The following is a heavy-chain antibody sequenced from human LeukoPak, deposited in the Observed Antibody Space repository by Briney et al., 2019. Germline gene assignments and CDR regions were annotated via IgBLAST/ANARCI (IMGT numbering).Heavy chain of an antibody. D-gene: IGHD3-10*01. J-gene: IGHJ4*02. CDR2: ISESGYT. Sequence: GGSRRLSCAASGFTFDSYAMSWVRQAPGKGLEGFAGISESGYTVYADSVKGRFTISRDNSRNTLFLQMNSLRPEDTAVYYCAKDAQGGSGSYSWGTFDYWGQGTLVTVSS. CDR1: GFTFDSYA. CDR3: AKDAQGGSGSYSWGTFDY. V-gene: IGHV3-23*01.